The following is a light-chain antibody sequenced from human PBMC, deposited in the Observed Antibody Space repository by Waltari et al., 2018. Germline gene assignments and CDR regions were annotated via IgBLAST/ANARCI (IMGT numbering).Light chain of an antibody. J-gene: IGLJ2*01. CDR2: EVS. Sequence: QSALTQPPSVSGSPGQSVTIACTGTSSDVGTYNRVSWYQQPPGTVPKLMIYEVSNRPAGVPYLRSGSKAGNTASLTISGLQAEDEASYYCSSYTSNNTVIFGGGTKLTVL. V-gene: IGLV2-18*02. CDR1: SSDVGTYNR. CDR3: SSYTSNNTVI.